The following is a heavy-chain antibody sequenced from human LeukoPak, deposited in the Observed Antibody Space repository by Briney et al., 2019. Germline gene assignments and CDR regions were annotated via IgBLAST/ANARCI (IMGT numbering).Heavy chain of an antibody. J-gene: IGHJ4*02. CDR1: GFSFNIHW. D-gene: IGHD5-12*01. Sequence: GGSLRLSCAASGFSFNIHWMHWVRQAPGKGLEWVSGVSGSGGSTYYADSVKGRFTISRDNSKNTLYLQMNSLRAEDTAVYYCAKDLDIVATITGNWGQGTLVTVSS. V-gene: IGHV3-23*01. CDR3: AKDLDIVATITGN. CDR2: VSGSGGST.